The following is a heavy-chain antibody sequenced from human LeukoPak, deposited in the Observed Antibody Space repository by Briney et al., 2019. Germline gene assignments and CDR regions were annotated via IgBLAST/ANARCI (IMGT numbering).Heavy chain of an antibody. Sequence: GGSLRLSCAASGFPLSSYGMHWVRQAPGKGLEWVAVIWYDGSNKYYADSVKGRFTISRDNSKNTLYLQMNSLRAEDTAVYYCAKELDGYNSGFDYWGQGTLVTVSS. CDR3: AKELDGYNSGFDY. J-gene: IGHJ4*02. D-gene: IGHD5-24*01. CDR1: GFPLSSYG. CDR2: IWYDGSNK. V-gene: IGHV3-33*06.